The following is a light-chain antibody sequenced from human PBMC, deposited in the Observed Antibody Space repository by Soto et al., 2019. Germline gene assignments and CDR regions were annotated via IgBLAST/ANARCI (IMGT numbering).Light chain of an antibody. J-gene: IGKJ2*01. Sequence: DIQMTQSPSTLSASVGDSVTITCRASQSINSLVAWYQQHPGKAPKLLIYDASSLQNGVPSRFSGSRSGTGFTLTITSLQPDDFATYYCQQYESYSTFGQGTKLEI. CDR2: DAS. CDR3: QQYESYST. V-gene: IGKV1-5*01. CDR1: QSINSL.